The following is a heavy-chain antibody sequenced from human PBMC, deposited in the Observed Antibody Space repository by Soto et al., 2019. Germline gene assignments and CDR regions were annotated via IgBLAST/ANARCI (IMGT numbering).Heavy chain of an antibody. J-gene: IGHJ3*02. CDR2: INHSGST. V-gene: IGHV4-34*01. D-gene: IGHD2-15*01. Sequence: QVQLQQWGAGLLKPSETLSLTCAVYGGSFSGYYWSWIRQPPGKGLEWIGEINHSGSTNYNPSLKSRVTISVDTSKNQFSLKLRSVNAADTAVYYCARGRGRRSFQWYSTAGAFDIWGQVTMVTVSS. CDR1: GGSFSGYY. CDR3: ARGRGRRSFQWYSTAGAFDI.